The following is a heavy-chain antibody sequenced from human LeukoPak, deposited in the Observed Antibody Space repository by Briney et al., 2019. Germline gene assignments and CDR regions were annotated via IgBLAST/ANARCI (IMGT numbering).Heavy chain of an antibody. CDR3: AKILNPHAFDI. V-gene: IGHV3-43*02. CDR2: VTANGGGT. Sequence: GGSLRLSSAASGFTFDDYAMHWVRQAPGKGPEWVSYVTANGGGTYYADSVKGRFVISRDNSKNSLYLQMNILRPEDTALYYCAKILNPHAFDIWGQGTMVTVSS. J-gene: IGHJ3*02. D-gene: IGHD1-14*01. CDR1: GFTFDDYA.